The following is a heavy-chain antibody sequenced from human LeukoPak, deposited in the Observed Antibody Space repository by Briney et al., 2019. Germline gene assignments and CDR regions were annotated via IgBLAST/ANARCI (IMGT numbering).Heavy chain of an antibody. CDR2: IYHTGST. Sequence: ETLSLTCTVSGYSISRDYYWGWIRQPPGKGLEWIGSIYHTGSTYYNPSLKSRVTISVDTSKNQFSLKLSSATAADTAVYYCALGDPTYNWFDPWGQGTLVTVSS. D-gene: IGHD1-1*01. V-gene: IGHV4-38-2*02. CDR1: GYSISRDYY. J-gene: IGHJ5*02. CDR3: ALGDPTYNWFDP.